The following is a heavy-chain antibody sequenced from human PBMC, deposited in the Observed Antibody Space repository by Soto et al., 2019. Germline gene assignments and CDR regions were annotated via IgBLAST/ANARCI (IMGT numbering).Heavy chain of an antibody. J-gene: IGHJ4*02. D-gene: IGHD3-10*01. Sequence: PWGSLRLSCAASGFTVSSNYMSWVRQAPGKGLEWVSVIYSGGSTYYADSVKGRFTISRDNSKNTLYLQMNSLRAEDTAVYYCASSGGPYGGQLGYWGQGTLVTVSS. CDR1: GFTVSSNY. CDR3: ASSGGPYGGQLGY. V-gene: IGHV3-53*01. CDR2: IYSGGST.